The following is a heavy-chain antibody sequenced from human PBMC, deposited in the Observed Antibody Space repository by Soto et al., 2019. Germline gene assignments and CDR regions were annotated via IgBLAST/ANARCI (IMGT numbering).Heavy chain of an antibody. V-gene: IGHV1-69*02. CDR3: ARAGIAVAGHCDY. CDR2: IIPILGIA. Sequence: QVQLVQSGAEVKKPGSSVKVSCKASGGTFSSYTISWVRQAPGQGLEWMGRIIPILGIANYAQKFQGRVTITAEKSTSTAYMELSSLRSEDTAVYYCARAGIAVAGHCDYWGQGTLVTVSS. J-gene: IGHJ4*02. D-gene: IGHD6-19*01. CDR1: GGTFSSYT.